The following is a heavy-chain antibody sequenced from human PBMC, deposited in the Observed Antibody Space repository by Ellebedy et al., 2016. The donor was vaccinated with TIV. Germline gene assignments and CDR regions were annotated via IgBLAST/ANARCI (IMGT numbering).Heavy chain of an antibody. CDR3: AGANYTAGLRFDF. CDR2: AYRYADT. CDR1: GVSVTTHF. V-gene: IGHV4-4*07. J-gene: IGHJ4*02. D-gene: IGHD3-3*01. Sequence: SETLSLXCAMSGVSVTTHFWSWIRQPAGKGLDWIGRAYRYADTIYNASLKSRVTMSLDTSKSQFSLTLTSVTAADTAVYFCAGANYTAGLRFDFWGQGILVTVSS.